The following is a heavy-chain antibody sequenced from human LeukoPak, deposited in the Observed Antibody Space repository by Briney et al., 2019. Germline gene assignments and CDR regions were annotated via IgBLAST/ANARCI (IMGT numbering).Heavy chain of an antibody. Sequence: GESLQISCQGSGYSFTSYWIGWVRQMPGKGLEWMGIIDPRDSDTRYSPSFQGQVTVSADKSISTAYLQWSSLKASDTAMYYCARRVLSDAFDIWGQGTMVTVSS. D-gene: IGHD2-2*01. CDR3: ARRVLSDAFDI. CDR1: GYSFTSYW. CDR2: IDPRDSDT. J-gene: IGHJ3*02. V-gene: IGHV5-51*01.